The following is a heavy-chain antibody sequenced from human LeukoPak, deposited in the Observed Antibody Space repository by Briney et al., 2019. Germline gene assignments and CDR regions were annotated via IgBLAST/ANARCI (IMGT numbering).Heavy chain of an antibody. J-gene: IGHJ6*02. CDR3: ARAVRSMVRGVINYYGMDV. V-gene: IGHV4-61*01. Sequence: SETLSLTCTVSGGSVSSGSYYWSWIRQPPGKGLEWIGYIYYSGSTNYNPSLKSRVTISVDTSKNQFSLKLSSVTAADTAVYYCARAVRSMVRGVINYYGMDVWGQGTTVTVSS. D-gene: IGHD3-10*01. CDR1: GGSVSSGSYY. CDR2: IYYSGST.